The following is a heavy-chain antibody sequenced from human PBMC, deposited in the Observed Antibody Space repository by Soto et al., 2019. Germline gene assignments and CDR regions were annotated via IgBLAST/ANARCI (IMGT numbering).Heavy chain of an antibody. CDR1: GFTFSSYA. V-gene: IGHV3-30-3*01. D-gene: IGHD1-26*01. CDR2: ISYDGSKK. J-gene: IGHJ3*02. CDR3: ARDPYSGCPLDI. Sequence: QVQLVESGGGVVQPGRSLRLSCAASGFTFSSYAMHWVRQAPGKGLEWVAVISYDGSKKYYADSVKGRFTISRDNAKNTLYLQMNSLRAEDTAVYYCARDPYSGCPLDIWGQGTMVTVSS.